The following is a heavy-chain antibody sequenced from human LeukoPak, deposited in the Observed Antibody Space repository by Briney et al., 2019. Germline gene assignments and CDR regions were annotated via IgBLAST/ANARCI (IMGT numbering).Heavy chain of an antibody. CDR3: ASGTIVGARGADN. CDR2: ISGSSYHI. Sequence: PGGSLRLSCAASGFTFSNAWMNWVRQAPGKALEWVSSISGSSYHIYYADSVKGRFTISRDNANNLLYLQMNSLRAEDTAVYYCASGTIVGARGADNWGQGTLVTVSS. CDR1: GFTFSNAW. D-gene: IGHD1-26*01. V-gene: IGHV3-21*01. J-gene: IGHJ4*02.